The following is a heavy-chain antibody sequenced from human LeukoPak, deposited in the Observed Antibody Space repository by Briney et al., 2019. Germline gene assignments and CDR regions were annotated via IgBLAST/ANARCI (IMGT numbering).Heavy chain of an antibody. CDR2: ISSSGTTI. CDR1: GFTFSSFE. J-gene: IGHJ4*02. CDR3: ARELRYYYDSSGYYPGY. D-gene: IGHD3-22*01. V-gene: IGHV3-48*03. Sequence: GGSLRLSCAASGFTFSSFEMNWVRQAPGKGLEWVSYISSSGTTIYYADSVRGRFTFSRDNAKNSLYLQMNSLRAEDTAVYYCARELRYYYDSSGYYPGYWGQGTLVTVSS.